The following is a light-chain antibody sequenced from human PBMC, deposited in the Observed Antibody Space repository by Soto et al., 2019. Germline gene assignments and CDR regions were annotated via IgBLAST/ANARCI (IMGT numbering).Light chain of an antibody. Sequence: EIVLTQSPATLSVSPGERATLSCRASQSISTKLAWHQQKPGQAPRLLVYGPSTRATGIPARFSGNGSGTEFTLTITGLQSEDFALYYCQHTLKWPPTFGQGTKVDIK. CDR1: QSISTK. V-gene: IGKV3D-15*01. J-gene: IGKJ1*01. CDR2: GPS. CDR3: QHTLKWPPT.